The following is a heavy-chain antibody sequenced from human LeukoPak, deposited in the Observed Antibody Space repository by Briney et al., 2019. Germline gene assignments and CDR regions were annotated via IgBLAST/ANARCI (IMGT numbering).Heavy chain of an antibody. CDR1: GFTFSSYA. Sequence: PGGSLRLSCAASGFTFSSYAMSWVRQAPGKGLEWVSAISGSGGSTYYADSVEGRFTISRDNSKNTLYLQMNSLRAEDTAVYYCAKDAYRDYYDSSGYYYAGGIDYWGQGTLVTVSS. J-gene: IGHJ4*02. CDR3: AKDAYRDYYDSSGYYYAGGIDY. D-gene: IGHD3-22*01. CDR2: ISGSGGST. V-gene: IGHV3-23*01.